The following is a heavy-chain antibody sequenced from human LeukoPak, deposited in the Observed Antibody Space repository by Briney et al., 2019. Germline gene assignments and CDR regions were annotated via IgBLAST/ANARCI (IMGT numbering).Heavy chain of an antibody. CDR2: MNPNSGNT. V-gene: IGHV1-8*01. J-gene: IGHJ5*02. Sequence: DSVKVSCKASGYTFTSYDINWVRQATGQGLEWMGWMNPNSGNTGYAQKFQGRVTMTRNTSISTAYMELSSLRSEDTAVYYCARAVTSNWDWFDPWGQGTLVTVSS. CDR3: ARAVTSNWDWFDP. D-gene: IGHD4-17*01. CDR1: GYTFTSYD.